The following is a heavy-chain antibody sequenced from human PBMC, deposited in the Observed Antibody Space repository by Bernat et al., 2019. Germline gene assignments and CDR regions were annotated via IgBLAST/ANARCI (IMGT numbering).Heavy chain of an antibody. CDR3: AKDWTGSGSYVLDY. J-gene: IGHJ4*02. Sequence: QVQLVESGGGVVQPGRSLRLSCAASGFTFSSYGMHWVRQAPGKGLEWVAVISYDGSNKNYADSVKGRSTISRDNSKNTLYLQMNSLRAEDTAVYHCAKDWTGSGSYVLDYWGQGTLVTVSS. V-gene: IGHV3-30*18. CDR2: ISYDGSNK. CDR1: GFTFSSYG. D-gene: IGHD1-26*01.